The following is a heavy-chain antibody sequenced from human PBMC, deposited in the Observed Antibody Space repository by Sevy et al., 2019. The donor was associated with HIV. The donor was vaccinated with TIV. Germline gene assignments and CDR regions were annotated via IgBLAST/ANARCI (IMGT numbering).Heavy chain of an antibody. D-gene: IGHD3-10*01. CDR2: INWNGGST. V-gene: IGHV3-20*04. J-gene: IGHJ6*03. CDR3: ARGDGGDSGHYYYYYYMDV. Sequence: GGSLRLSCAASGFTFDDYAMSWVRQAPGKGLEWVSGINWNGGSTGYEDSVKDRFTISRDNAKNSLYLQMNSLRAEDTAFYYCARGDGGDSGHYYYYYYMDVWGNRTTVTVSS. CDR1: GFTFDDYA.